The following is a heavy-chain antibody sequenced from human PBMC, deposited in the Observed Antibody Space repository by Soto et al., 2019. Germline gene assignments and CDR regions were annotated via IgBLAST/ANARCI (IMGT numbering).Heavy chain of an antibody. CDR3: TRGLERYYFDY. J-gene: IGHJ4*02. V-gene: IGHV1-46*03. CDR1: GYTFTRHY. CDR2: INPSSGSI. D-gene: IGHD3-3*01. Sequence: QVQLVQSGAEVKKPGASVKVSCKASGYTFTRHYTHWVRQAPGQGLEWMGIINPSSGSISHAQKFQGRVTMTRDTSTSSVYMELSSLRSEDTAVYYCTRGLERYYFDYWGQGTLVTVSS.